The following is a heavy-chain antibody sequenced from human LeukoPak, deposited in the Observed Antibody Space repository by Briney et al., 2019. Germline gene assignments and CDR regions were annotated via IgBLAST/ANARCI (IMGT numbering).Heavy chain of an antibody. J-gene: IGHJ2*01. D-gene: IGHD2/OR15-2a*01. Sequence: PSETLSLTCTVSGGSISRYYWSWIRQPPGKGLEWIGYIYYSGSTTYNPSLKSQVTISVDTSKNQFSLILSSVTAADTAVYYRVRLILDENNWYFDIWGRGTQVSVSS. V-gene: IGHV4-59*08. CDR3: VRLILDENNWYFDI. CDR1: GGSISRYY. CDR2: IYYSGST.